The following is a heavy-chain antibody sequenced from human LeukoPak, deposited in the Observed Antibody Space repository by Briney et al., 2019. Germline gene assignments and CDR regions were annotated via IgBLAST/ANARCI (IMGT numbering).Heavy chain of an antibody. D-gene: IGHD6-13*01. Sequence: GGSLRLSCAASGFTFDDYAMHWVRQAPGKGLEWVSLISGDGGSTYYADSVKGRFTISRDNSKNSLYLQMNSLRTEATALYYCAKGSSSWYYYFDYWGQGTLVTVSS. V-gene: IGHV3-43*02. J-gene: IGHJ4*02. CDR1: GFTFDDYA. CDR3: AKGSSSWYYYFDY. CDR2: ISGDGGST.